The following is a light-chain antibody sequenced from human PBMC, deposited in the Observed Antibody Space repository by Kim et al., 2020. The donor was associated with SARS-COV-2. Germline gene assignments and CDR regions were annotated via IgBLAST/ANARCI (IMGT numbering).Light chain of an antibody. CDR2: GKN. CDR1: SLRSYY. CDR3: SSRDSSGNHVV. Sequence: ALGQTVRITCQGDSLRSYYASWYQQKPGQAPVLVIYGKNNRPSGIPDRFSGSSSGNTGSLTVTGAQAEDEADYYCSSRDSSGNHVVFGGGTKLTVL. V-gene: IGLV3-19*01. J-gene: IGLJ2*01.